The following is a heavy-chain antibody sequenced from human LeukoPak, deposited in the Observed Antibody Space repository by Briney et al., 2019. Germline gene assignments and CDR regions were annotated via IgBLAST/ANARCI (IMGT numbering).Heavy chain of an antibody. CDR3: ARVGGPGWYGY. CDR2: INSDGSTT. D-gene: IGHD6-19*01. Sequence: PGGSLRLSCAASGFTFSTYWMHWVRQVPGKGLVWVSRINSDGSTTTNADSVKGRFTVPRDNAKNTLYLQMNSLRAEDTALYYCARVGGPGWYGYWGQGTLVTVSS. CDR1: GFTFSTYW. J-gene: IGHJ4*02. V-gene: IGHV3-74*03.